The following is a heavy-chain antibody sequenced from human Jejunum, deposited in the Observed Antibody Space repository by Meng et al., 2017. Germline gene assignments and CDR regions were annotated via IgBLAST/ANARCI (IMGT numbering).Heavy chain of an antibody. Sequence: QLQLQESGPGLVKPSGTLSLTCGVTGGPISSSNRWSWGRQSPGKGLEWIGEMYHGGDTNYNPSLETRVTISTDTSRNEFSLKLRSVTAADTAVYYCARDWGCRDGSCFSGLLEYWGQGILVTVSS. CDR3: ARDWGCRDGSCFSGLLEY. V-gene: IGHV4-4*02. CDR1: GGPISSSNR. D-gene: IGHD2-15*01. CDR2: MYHGGDT. J-gene: IGHJ4*02.